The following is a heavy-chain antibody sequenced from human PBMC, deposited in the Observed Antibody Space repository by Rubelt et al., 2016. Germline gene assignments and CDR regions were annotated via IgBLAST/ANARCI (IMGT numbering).Heavy chain of an antibody. Sequence: SWIRQPPGKGLEWIGEINHSGSTNYNPSLKSRVTISVDTSKNQFSLKLSSVTAADTAVYYCARFENVWGQGTTVTVSS. CDR2: INHSGST. CDR3: ARFENV. J-gene: IGHJ6*02. V-gene: IGHV4-34*01.